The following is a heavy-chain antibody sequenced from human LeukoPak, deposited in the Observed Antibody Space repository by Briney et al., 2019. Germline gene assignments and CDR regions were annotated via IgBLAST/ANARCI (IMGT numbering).Heavy chain of an antibody. Sequence: SETLSLTCTVSGGSISSYYWSWIRQPPGKGLEWIGYIYYSGSTYYNPSLKSRVTISVDTSKNQFSLKLTSVTAADTAVYYCARGYSSSWYFNWFDPWGQGTLVTVSS. V-gene: IGHV4-59*08. D-gene: IGHD6-13*01. CDR3: ARGYSSSWYFNWFDP. CDR1: GGSISSYY. CDR2: IYYSGST. J-gene: IGHJ5*02.